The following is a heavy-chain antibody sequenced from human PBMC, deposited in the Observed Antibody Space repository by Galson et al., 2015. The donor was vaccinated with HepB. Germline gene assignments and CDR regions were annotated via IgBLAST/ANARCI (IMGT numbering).Heavy chain of an antibody. CDR1: GFTFSSYG. CDR2: IWYDGSNK. V-gene: IGHV3-33*06. CDR3: AKGFSGMDV. J-gene: IGHJ6*02. Sequence: LRLSCAASGFTFSSYGMHWVRQAPGKGLEWVAVIWYDGSNKYYADSVKGRFTISRDNSKNTLYLQMNSLRAEDTAVYYCAKGFSGMDVWGQGTTVTVSS.